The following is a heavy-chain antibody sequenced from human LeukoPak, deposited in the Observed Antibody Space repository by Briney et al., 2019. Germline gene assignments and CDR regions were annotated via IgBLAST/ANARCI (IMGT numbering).Heavy chain of an antibody. CDR3: ARDSSDT. V-gene: IGHV1-2*02. Sequence: VASVKVSSKASGYTFTNYYMHWVRQAPGQGLEWMGWINPNGGGTNYAQKFQGRVTMTRDTSISTAYMELSGLKSDDTAVYYCARDSSDTWGQGTLVTVSS. CDR2: INPNGGGT. J-gene: IGHJ5*02. D-gene: IGHD3-22*01. CDR1: GYTFTNYY.